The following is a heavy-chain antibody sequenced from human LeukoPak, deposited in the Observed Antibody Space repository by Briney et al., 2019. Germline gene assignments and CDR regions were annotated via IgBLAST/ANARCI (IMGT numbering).Heavy chain of an antibody. Sequence: ASVKVSCKASGYTFTSYGISWVRQAPGQGLEWMGWISAYNGNTNYAQKLQGRVTMTTDTSTSTAYMELRSLRSYGTAVYYCARGSTIFGAWDYWGQGTLVTVSS. D-gene: IGHD3-3*01. CDR2: ISAYNGNT. J-gene: IGHJ4*02. V-gene: IGHV1-18*01. CDR1: GYTFTSYG. CDR3: ARGSTIFGAWDY.